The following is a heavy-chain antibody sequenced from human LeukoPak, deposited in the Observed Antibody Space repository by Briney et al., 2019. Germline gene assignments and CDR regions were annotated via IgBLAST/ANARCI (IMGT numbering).Heavy chain of an antibody. V-gene: IGHV3-64D*09. J-gene: IGHJ4*02. CDR2: ISRNGDST. D-gene: IGHD6-6*01. CDR3: VKGGRSSFYYFDC. Sequence: WEPLRLSCSASGFTFSTYAMHWVRQAPGRGLEYVSGISRNGDSTNDADSVTGRYTVSRVDSKNTPYLQMSSLRPEDTAVYYCVKGGRSSFYYFDCWGQGTLVTVSS. CDR1: GFTFSTYA.